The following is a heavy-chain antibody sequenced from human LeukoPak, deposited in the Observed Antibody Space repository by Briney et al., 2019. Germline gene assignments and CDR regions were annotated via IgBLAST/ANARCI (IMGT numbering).Heavy chain of an antibody. CDR1: GFTFSGYA. J-gene: IGHJ4*02. D-gene: IGHD6-6*01. Sequence: GGSLRLSCAASGFTFSGYAMSWVRQAPGKGLEWVSAISGSGGSTYYADSVKGRFTISRDNAKNSLYLQTNSLRAEDTAVYYRASHSSSGFDYWGQGTLVSVSS. CDR3: ASHSSSGFDY. CDR2: ISGSGGST. V-gene: IGHV3-23*01.